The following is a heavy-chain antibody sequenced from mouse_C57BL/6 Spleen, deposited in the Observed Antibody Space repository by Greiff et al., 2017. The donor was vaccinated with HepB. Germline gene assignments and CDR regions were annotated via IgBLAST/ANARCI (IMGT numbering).Heavy chain of an antibody. V-gene: IGHV1-15*01. D-gene: IGHD2-4*01. Sequence: QVQLKQSGAELVRPGASVTLSCTASGYTFTDYDMHWVKQTPVHGLEWIGAIDPETGGTAYNQKFKGKAILTADKSSNTAYMELRSLTSEDSAVYYCTRPWDYDSYYFDYWGQGTTLTVSS. CDR2: IDPETGGT. CDR1: GYTFTDYD. J-gene: IGHJ2*01. CDR3: TRPWDYDSYYFDY.